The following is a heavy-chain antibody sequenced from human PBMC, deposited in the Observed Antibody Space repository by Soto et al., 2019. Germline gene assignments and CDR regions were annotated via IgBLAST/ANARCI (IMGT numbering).Heavy chain of an antibody. J-gene: IGHJ6*02. CDR1: GFTFTSSA. D-gene: IGHD6-6*01. CDR3: AADPRQLAYPSYATDV. V-gene: IGHV1-58*01. Sequence: ASVKVSCKASGFTFTSSAVQWVRQARGQRLEWIGWIVVGSGNTNYAQKFQERVTITRDMSTSTAYMELSSLRSEDTAVYYCAADPRQLAYPSYATDVWCQGPTVTLSS. CDR2: IVVGSGNT.